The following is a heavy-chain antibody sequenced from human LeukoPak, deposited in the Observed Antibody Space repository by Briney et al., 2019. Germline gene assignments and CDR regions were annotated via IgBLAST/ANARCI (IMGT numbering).Heavy chain of an antibody. CDR2: ISTYNGDT. Sequence: ATVKVSCKASVYTFTSYGVSWVRQAPGQGLEWMGWISTYNGDTNYAQKLQGRVTMTTDTSTSTAYMELGSLRSDDTAVYYCARDWYCSGGSCYDCFDPWGQGTLVTVSS. V-gene: IGHV1-18*01. CDR3: ARDWYCSGGSCYDCFDP. D-gene: IGHD2-15*01. CDR1: VYTFTSYG. J-gene: IGHJ5*02.